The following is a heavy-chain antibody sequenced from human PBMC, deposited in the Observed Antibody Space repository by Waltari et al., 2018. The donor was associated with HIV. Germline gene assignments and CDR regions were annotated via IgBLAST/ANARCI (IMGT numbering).Heavy chain of an antibody. D-gene: IGHD6-13*01. CDR2: ISREGNT. J-gene: IGHJ6*02. CDR1: GFTVSRNY. V-gene: IGHV3-66*01. CDR3: ATDWAHSSSWSRYYYHGMDV. Sequence: EVQLVESGGGLVQPGGSRRLSCAASGFTVSRNYMSGARQAPGKGLESGSVISREGNTYYATAVTDCFTITRANSENTLYLQMNRMRAEDTAVYYCATDWAHSSSWSRYYYHGMDVWGQGTTVTVSS.